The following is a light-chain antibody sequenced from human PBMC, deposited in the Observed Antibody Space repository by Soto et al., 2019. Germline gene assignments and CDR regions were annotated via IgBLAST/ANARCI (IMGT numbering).Light chain of an antibody. Sequence: EIVMTQSPATLSVSPGERATLSCRASQSLSSNLAWYQQKPGQAPRLLIYGASTRATGVPARFSGSGSGTEFTLTISSLQSEDFAVYYCQQYNNWWTFGPGTKVEI. CDR3: QQYNNWWT. CDR2: GAS. J-gene: IGKJ1*01. V-gene: IGKV3-15*01. CDR1: QSLSSN.